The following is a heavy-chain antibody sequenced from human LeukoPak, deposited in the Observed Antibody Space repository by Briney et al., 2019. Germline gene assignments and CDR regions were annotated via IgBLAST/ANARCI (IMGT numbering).Heavy chain of an antibody. Sequence: SETLSLTCTVSGGSISSYYWSWIRQPPGKGLEWIGYIYYSGSTNYNPSLKSRVTISVDTSKNQFSLKLSSVTAADTAVYYCARAPSHYYDPVYFDYWGQGTLVTVSS. CDR2: IYYSGST. CDR3: ARAPSHYYDPVYFDY. J-gene: IGHJ4*02. V-gene: IGHV4-59*12. D-gene: IGHD3-22*01. CDR1: GGSISSYY.